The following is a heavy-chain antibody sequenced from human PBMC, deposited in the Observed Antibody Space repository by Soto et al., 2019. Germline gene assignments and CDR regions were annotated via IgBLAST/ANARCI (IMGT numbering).Heavy chain of an antibody. Sequence: PGGALRLSCAASGFTFSSYGMHWVRQAPGKGLEWVAVISYDGSNKYYADSVKGRFTISRDKSKNTLYLQMNSLRAEDTAVYYCANFSSPIAAAGTGDYRGQGTQVTVSS. D-gene: IGHD6-13*01. V-gene: IGHV3-30*18. J-gene: IGHJ4*02. CDR2: ISYDGSNK. CDR3: ANFSSPIAAAGTGDY. CDR1: GFTFSSYG.